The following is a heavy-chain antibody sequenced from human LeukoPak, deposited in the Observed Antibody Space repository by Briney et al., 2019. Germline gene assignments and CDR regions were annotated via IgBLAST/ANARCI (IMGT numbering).Heavy chain of an antibody. CDR1: GGSISSYY. Sequence: SETLPLTCTVSGGSISSYYWSWIRQPPGKGLEWIGYIYYSGSTNYNPSLKGRVTISVDTSKNQFSLELSSVTAADTAVYYCARVLRTVVTGAFDIWGQGTMVTVSS. CDR2: IYYSGST. V-gene: IGHV4-59*01. CDR3: ARVLRTVVTGAFDI. J-gene: IGHJ3*02. D-gene: IGHD4-23*01.